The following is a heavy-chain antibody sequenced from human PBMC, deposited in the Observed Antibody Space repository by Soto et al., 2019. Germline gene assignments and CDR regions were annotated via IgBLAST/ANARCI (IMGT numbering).Heavy chain of an antibody. CDR3: ASCAVVPADYYYGMDV. D-gene: IGHD2-2*01. CDR2: ISGSGGST. J-gene: IGHJ6*02. CDR1: GFTFSSYS. V-gene: IGHV3-23*01. Sequence: PGGSLRLSCAASGFTFSSYSMSWVRQAPGKGLEWVSAISGSGGSTYYADSVKGRFTISRDNSKNTLYLQMNSLRAEDTAVYYCASCAVVPADYYYGMDVWGQGTTVTVSS.